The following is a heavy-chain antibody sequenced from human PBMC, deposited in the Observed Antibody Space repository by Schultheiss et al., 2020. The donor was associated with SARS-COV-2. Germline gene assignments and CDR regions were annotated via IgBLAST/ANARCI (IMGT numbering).Heavy chain of an antibody. V-gene: IGHV4-59*01. D-gene: IGHD6-13*01. J-gene: IGHJ4*02. CDR3: ARVLAAAETGAPLLHFDY. CDR2: IYYSGST. Sequence: SQTLSLTCTVSGGSISSYYWSWIRQPPGKGLEWIGYIYYSGSTNYNPSLKSRVTISVDTSKNQFSLKLSSVTAADTAVYYCARVLAAAETGAPLLHFDYWGQGTLVTVSS. CDR1: GGSISSYY.